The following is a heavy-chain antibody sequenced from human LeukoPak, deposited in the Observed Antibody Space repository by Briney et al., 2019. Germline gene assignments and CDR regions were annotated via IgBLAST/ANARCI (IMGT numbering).Heavy chain of an antibody. D-gene: IGHD1-14*01. CDR3: ARSSSSLGMY. CDR2: INFGGHT. CDR1: GVSISSTTYY. Sequence: SGTLSLTCAVSGVSISSTTYYWGCIRQPPGKGLEWVVSINFGGHTYYNPSLKSRVPISVDTSKNQFSLKVSSVTAAVTAVYYCARSSSSLGMYWGQGALVTVS. V-gene: IGHV4-39*01. J-gene: IGHJ4*02.